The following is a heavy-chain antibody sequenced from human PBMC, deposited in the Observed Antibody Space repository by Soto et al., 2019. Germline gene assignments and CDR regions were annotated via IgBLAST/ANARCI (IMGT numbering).Heavy chain of an antibody. CDR3: ARSYCGGDCYWDSFDY. CDR1: GDTFYTYT. D-gene: IGHD2-21*02. V-gene: IGHV1-69*08. J-gene: IGHJ4*02. Sequence: QVQLVQSGAEVKKPGSSVKVSCKASGDTFYTYTFNWVRQAPGQGLEWMGRFVPILDSANNAQTFQGRVNITADKSTSTVYMELSSLSSEDTAVYHCARSYCGGDCYWDSFDYWGQGTLVAVSS. CDR2: FVPILDSA.